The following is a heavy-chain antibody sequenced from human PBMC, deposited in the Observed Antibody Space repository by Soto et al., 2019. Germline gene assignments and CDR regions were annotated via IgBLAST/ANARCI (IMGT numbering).Heavy chain of an antibody. D-gene: IGHD4-4*01. CDR2: IYYSGST. Sequence: SETLSLTCTVSGGSISSYYWSWIRQPPGKGLEWIGYIYYSGSTNYNPSLKSRVTISVDTSKNQFSLKLSSVTAADTAVYYCARHGVGYSNYVDYWGQGTLVTVSS. CDR3: ARHGVGYSNYVDY. V-gene: IGHV4-59*08. CDR1: GGSISSYY. J-gene: IGHJ4*02.